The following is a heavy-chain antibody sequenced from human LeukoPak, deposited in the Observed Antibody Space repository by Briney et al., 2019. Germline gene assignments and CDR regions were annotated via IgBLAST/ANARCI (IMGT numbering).Heavy chain of an antibody. CDR2: INPSGGST. CDR3: ARVAGYGTFDY. J-gene: IGHJ4*02. CDR1: GYTFTSYA. D-gene: IGHD1/OR15-1a*01. V-gene: IGHV1-46*01. Sequence: GASVKVSCKASGYTFTSYAMNWVRQAPGQGLEWMGIINPSGGSTSYAQKFQGRVTMTRDTSTSTVYMELSSLRSEDTAVYYCARVAGYGTFDYWGQGTLVTVSS.